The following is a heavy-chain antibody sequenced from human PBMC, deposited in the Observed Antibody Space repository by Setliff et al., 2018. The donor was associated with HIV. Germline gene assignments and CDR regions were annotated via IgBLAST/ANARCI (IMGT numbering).Heavy chain of an antibody. CDR1: GDSITSDAFY. D-gene: IGHD3-10*01. J-gene: IGHJ4*02. Sequence: PSETLSLTCTVSGDSITSDAFYWTWVRQPAGKGLEWIGHIYTNGGADYNSSLKSRVTISIDKSKNQFSLKLNSVTAADTAVYYCARRSGELLYWGQGTLVTVSS. CDR2: IYTNGGA. V-gene: IGHV4-61*09. CDR3: ARRSGELLY.